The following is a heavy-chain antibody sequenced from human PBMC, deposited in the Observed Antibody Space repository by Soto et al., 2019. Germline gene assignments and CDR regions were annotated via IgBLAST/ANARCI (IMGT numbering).Heavy chain of an antibody. D-gene: IGHD7-27*01. CDR2: IYDGGTT. CDR3: ARGRSGDKIDY. V-gene: IGHV4-30-4*01. CDR1: GGYISSASYC. Sequence: SEILSLTCTVSGGYISSASYCWRWIRQSPDKGLEWIGPIYDGGTTYSSPSLKGRVTISADTSETQFSLKLSSVSAADTAVYYCARGRSGDKIDYWGQGIKVTVS. J-gene: IGHJ4*02.